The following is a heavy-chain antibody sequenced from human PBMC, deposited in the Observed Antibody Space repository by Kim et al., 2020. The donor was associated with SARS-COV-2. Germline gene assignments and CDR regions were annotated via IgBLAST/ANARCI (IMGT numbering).Heavy chain of an antibody. J-gene: IGHJ4*02. Sequence: ASVKVSCKASRYTFTGYYMHWVRQAPGQGLEWMGRINPNSGGTNYAQKFQGRVTMTRDTSISTAYMELSSLRSDDTAMYYCARVPIVGPTGDFDYWGQGTLVTVSS. D-gene: IGHD1-26*01. V-gene: IGHV1-2*06. CDR3: ARVPIVGPTGDFDY. CDR1: RYTFTGYY. CDR2: INPNSGGT.